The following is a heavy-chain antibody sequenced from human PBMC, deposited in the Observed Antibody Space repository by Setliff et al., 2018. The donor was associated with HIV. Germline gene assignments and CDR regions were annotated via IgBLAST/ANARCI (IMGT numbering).Heavy chain of an antibody. CDR1: GGSISSSNW. CDR2: IYRGGST. J-gene: IGHJ6*03. Sequence: PSETLSLTCAVSGGSISSSNWWSWVRQPPGKGLEWIGEIYRGGSTNYNPSLNSRVTISVDKSKNQFSLNLNSVTAADSAVYYCGRGEDYGSGTVYMDVWGKGTTVTVSS. V-gene: IGHV4-4*02. CDR3: GRGEDYGSGTVYMDV. D-gene: IGHD3-10*01.